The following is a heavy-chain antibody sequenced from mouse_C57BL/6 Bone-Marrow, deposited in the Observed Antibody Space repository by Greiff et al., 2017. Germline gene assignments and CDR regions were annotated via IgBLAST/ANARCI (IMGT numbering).Heavy chain of an antibody. CDR1: GYSITSGYY. Sequence: EVQLVESGPGLVKPSQSLSLTCSVTGYSITSGYYWNWIRQFPGNKLEWMGCISYDGSNNYNPSLKNRISITRDTSKNQFFLKLNSVTTEDTATYYCARENYGSSLDYWGQGTTLTVSS. J-gene: IGHJ2*01. CDR3: ARENYGSSLDY. CDR2: ISYDGSN. V-gene: IGHV3-6*01. D-gene: IGHD1-1*01.